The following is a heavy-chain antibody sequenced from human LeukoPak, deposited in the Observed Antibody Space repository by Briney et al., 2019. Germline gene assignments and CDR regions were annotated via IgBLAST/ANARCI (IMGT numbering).Heavy chain of an antibody. CDR3: AKDHKRGQLPADFDY. CDR1: GFTFSSYE. V-gene: IGHV3-48*03. D-gene: IGHD3-10*01. Sequence: AGGSLRLSCAASGFTFSSYEMNWVRQAPGKGLEWVSYISSSGSTIYYADSVKGRFTISRDNAKNSLYLQMNSLRAEDTAVYYCAKDHKRGQLPADFDYWGQGTLVTVSS. CDR2: ISSSGSTI. J-gene: IGHJ4*02.